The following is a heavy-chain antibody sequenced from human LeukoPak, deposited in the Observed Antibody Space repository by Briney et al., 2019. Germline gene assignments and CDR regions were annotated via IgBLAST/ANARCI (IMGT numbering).Heavy chain of an antibody. CDR2: IYSSGST. J-gene: IGHJ4*02. CDR3: AREGRYGDYDGY. CDR1: GGSFSSYY. Sequence: SSETLSLTCTVSGGSFSSYYWSWIRQPAGKGLEWIGRIYSSGSTNYNPSLKSRVTMSVDTSKNQFSLNLSSVTVADTAVYYCAREGRYGDYDGYWGQGTLVTVSS. D-gene: IGHD4-17*01. V-gene: IGHV4-4*07.